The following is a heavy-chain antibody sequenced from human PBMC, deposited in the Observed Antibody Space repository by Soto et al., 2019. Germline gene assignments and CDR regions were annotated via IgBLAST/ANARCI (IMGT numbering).Heavy chain of an antibody. J-gene: IGHJ6*02. Sequence: ASVKVSCTASGYTFTSYDINWVRQATGQGLEWMGWMNPNSGNTGYAQKFQGRVTMTRNTSISTAYMELSSLRSEDTAVYYCARDRAVLVPAALNDYYYYGMDVWGQGTTVTVSS. D-gene: IGHD2-2*01. V-gene: IGHV1-8*01. CDR3: ARDRAVLVPAALNDYYYYGMDV. CDR1: GYTFTSYD. CDR2: MNPNSGNT.